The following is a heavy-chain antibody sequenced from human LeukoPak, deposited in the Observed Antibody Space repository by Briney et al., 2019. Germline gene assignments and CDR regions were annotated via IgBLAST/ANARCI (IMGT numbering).Heavy chain of an antibody. D-gene: IGHD2-2*01. CDR2: MNPNSGNK. CDR3: ARGIVVVPAAIDAFDI. J-gene: IGHJ3*02. V-gene: IGHV1-8*03. CDR1: GYTFTSYD. Sequence: ASVKVSCKASGYTFTSYDINWVRQATGQGLAWMGWMNPNSGNKGYAQKFQGRVTITRDTSISTAYMELSSLRYEDTAVYYCARGIVVVPAAIDAFDIWGQGTMVTVS.